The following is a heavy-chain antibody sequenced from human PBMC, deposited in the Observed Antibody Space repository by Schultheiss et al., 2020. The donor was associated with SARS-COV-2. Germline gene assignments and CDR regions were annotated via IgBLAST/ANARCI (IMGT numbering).Heavy chain of an antibody. Sequence: GESLKISCAASGFTFSNYSMNWVRQIPGKGLEWISNIISSSSTIYYADSLKGRFTISRDNARNSLYLQMNSLRAEDTAVYYCAKEMGIVVVPAAIYYYYGMDVWGQGTTVTVSS. CDR1: GFTFSNYS. CDR3: AKEMGIVVVPAAIYYYYGMDV. J-gene: IGHJ6*02. V-gene: IGHV3-48*01. D-gene: IGHD2-2*03. CDR2: IISSSSTI.